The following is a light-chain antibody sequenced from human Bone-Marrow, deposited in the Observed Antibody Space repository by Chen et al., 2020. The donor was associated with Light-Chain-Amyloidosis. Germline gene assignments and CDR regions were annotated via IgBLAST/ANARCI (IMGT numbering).Light chain of an antibody. CDR1: DLPTKY. Sequence: SYELPQPPSVSASPGQTARITCSGDDLPTKYAYWYQQKPGQAPVLVIRRDTERPSGISERFSGSSSGTTATLTISGVQAEDEADYHCQSADSSGTYEVIFGGGTKRTV. CDR3: QSADSSGTYEVI. J-gene: IGLJ2*01. CDR2: RDT. V-gene: IGLV3-25*03.